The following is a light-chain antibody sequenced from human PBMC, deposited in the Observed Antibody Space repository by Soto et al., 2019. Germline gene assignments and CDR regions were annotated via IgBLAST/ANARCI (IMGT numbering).Light chain of an antibody. CDR1: QSVSSSY. CDR2: GAS. V-gene: IGKV3-20*01. Sequence: EIVLTQSPGTLSLSPGERATLSCRASQSVSSSYLAWYQQKPGQAPRLLIYGASSRATGIPDRFSGGGSETDFTLTISRLEPEDFAVYYCQQYGSSMYTFGQGTKLEI. J-gene: IGKJ2*01. CDR3: QQYGSSMYT.